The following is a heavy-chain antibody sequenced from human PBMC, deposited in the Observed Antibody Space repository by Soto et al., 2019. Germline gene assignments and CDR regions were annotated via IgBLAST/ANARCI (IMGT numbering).Heavy chain of an antibody. CDR1: GFTFSSHT. CDR2: VSSNGGST. J-gene: IGHJ3*02. D-gene: IGHD6-13*01. CDR3: ARGLGSSWYYAFDI. V-gene: IGHV3-64*07. Sequence: EVQLVESGGGLVQPGGSLRLSCAASGFTFSSHTMHWVRQAPGKGLEYVSTVSSNGGSTYYADSVRGRFTISRDNSKNTLYLQMGSLRAEDMAVYYCARGLGSSWYYAFDIWGQGTTVTVSS.